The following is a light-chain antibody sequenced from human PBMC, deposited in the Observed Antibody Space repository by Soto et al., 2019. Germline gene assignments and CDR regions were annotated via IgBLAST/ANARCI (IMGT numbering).Light chain of an antibody. CDR1: SSDVGGYNY. CDR3: CSNAGSYTYV. Sequence: QSALTQPRSVSGSPGQSVTISCTGTSSDVGGYNYVSWYQQHPGRAPKVMIYDVSKRPSGVPDRFSGSKSGNTASLTISGHQAEDEADYYCCSNAGSYTYVFGTGTKLTVL. J-gene: IGLJ1*01. V-gene: IGLV2-11*01. CDR2: DVS.